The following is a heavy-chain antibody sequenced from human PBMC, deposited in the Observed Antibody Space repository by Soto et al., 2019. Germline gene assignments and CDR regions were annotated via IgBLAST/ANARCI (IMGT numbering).Heavy chain of an antibody. D-gene: IGHD6-19*01. CDR1: GGSVSSGSYY. CDR2: IYYSGST. CDR3: ARDLYSSGFGGIYYYYYGMDV. V-gene: IGHV4-61*01. J-gene: IGHJ6*02. Sequence: PSETLSLTCTVSGGSVSSGSYYWSWIRQPPGKGLEWIGYIYYSGSTNYNPSLKSRVSISVDTSKNQFSLKLSSVTAADTAVYYCARDLYSSGFGGIYYYYYGMDVWGQGTTVTVSS.